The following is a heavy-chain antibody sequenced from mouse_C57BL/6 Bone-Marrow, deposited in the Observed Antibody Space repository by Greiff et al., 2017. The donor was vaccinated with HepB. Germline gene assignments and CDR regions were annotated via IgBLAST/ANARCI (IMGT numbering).Heavy chain of an antibody. D-gene: IGHD4-1*01. CDR1: GFPITSGYY. J-gene: IGHJ4*01. Sequence: QVQLKESGPGLVKPSQSLFLTCSITGFPITSGYYWIWIRQSPGKPLEWMGYITHSGETFYNPSLQSPISITRETSKNQFFLQLNSVTTEDTAMYYCAGDRGWDGFSWGQGTSVTVSS. CDR2: ITHSGET. V-gene: IGHV12-3*01. CDR3: AGDRGWDGFS.